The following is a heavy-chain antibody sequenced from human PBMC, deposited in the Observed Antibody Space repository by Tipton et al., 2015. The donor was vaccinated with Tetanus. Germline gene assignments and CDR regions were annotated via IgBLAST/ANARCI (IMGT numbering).Heavy chain of an antibody. CDR3: ARRLQSYYYYGMDV. D-gene: IGHD4-11*01. Sequence: SLRLSCAASGFTVSSNYMSWVRQAPGKGLEWVSVIYSGGSTYYADSVKGRFTISRDNSKNTLYLQMNSLRAEDTAVYYCARRLQSYYYYGMDVWGQGTTVTVSS. V-gene: IGHV3-53*01. CDR2: IYSGGST. J-gene: IGHJ6*02. CDR1: GFTVSSNY.